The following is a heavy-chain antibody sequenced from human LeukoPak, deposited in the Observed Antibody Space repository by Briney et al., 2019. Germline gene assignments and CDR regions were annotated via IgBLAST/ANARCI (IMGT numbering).Heavy chain of an antibody. D-gene: IGHD2-2*01. CDR2: ISAYNGNT. V-gene: IGHV1-18*01. CDR3: ARGRPAGDYYYYMDV. J-gene: IGHJ6*03. Sequence: AASVKVSCKASGYTFTSYGISWVRQAPGQGLEWMGWISAYNGNTNYAQKLQGRVTMTTDTSTTTAYMELRSLRSDDTAVYYCARGRPAGDYYYYMDVWGKGTTVTISS. CDR1: GYTFTSYG.